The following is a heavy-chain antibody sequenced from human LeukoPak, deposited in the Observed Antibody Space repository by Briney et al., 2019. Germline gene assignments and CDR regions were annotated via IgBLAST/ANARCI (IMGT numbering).Heavy chain of an antibody. J-gene: IGHJ4*02. CDR3: ARGQYFFDY. Sequence: SETLSLTCTVSGGSISNYYWSWMRRPPGRGLEWIGYISYSGSTNYNPSLKSRVTTSVDTSKNQFSLKLSFVTAADTAVYYCARGQYFFDYWGQGTLVTVSS. V-gene: IGHV4-59*01. CDR2: ISYSGST. CDR1: GGSISNYY. D-gene: IGHD3-10*01.